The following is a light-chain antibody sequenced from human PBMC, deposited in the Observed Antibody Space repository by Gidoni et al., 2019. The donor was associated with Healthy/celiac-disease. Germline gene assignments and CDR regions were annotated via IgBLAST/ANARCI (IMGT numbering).Light chain of an antibody. V-gene: IGKV3-15*01. CDR3: QQYNNWPGA. CDR1: QSVSSN. Sequence: EIVMPQSPATLSVSPGERATLSCRASQSVSSNLAWYQQKPGQAPRLLIYGASTRATGIPARFSGSGSGTEFTLTISSLQSEDFAVYYCQQYNNWPGAFGQXTKLEIK. J-gene: IGKJ2*01. CDR2: GAS.